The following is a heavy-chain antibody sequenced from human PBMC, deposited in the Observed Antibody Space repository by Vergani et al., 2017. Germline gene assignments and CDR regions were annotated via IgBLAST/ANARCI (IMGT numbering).Heavy chain of an antibody. D-gene: IGHD1-14*01. CDR1: GFTFNQYG. V-gene: IGHV3-33*01. CDR2: TWYDGNNK. CDR3: AGDLRLLYNRFDP. J-gene: IGHJ5*02. Sequence: QVQLVESGGGVVQPGRSLRLSCAASGFTFNQYGMHWVRQAPGKGLEWVAVTWYDGNNKPYADSVKGRFTISRDNSKSTMYLQMNSLRDEDTCVYYCAGDLRLLYNRFDPWGQGTMVTVSS.